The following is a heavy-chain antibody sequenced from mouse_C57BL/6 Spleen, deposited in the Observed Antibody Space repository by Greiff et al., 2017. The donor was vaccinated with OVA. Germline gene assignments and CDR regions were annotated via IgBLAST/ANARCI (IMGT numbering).Heavy chain of an antibody. Sequence: EVMLVESEGGLVQPGSSMKLSCTASGFTFSDYYMAWVRQVPEKGLEWVANINYDGSSTYYLDSLKSRFIISRDNAKNILYLQMSSLKSEDTATYYCARGVYGYDDAMDYWGQGTSVTVSS. J-gene: IGHJ4*01. D-gene: IGHD2-2*01. CDR3: ARGVYGYDDAMDY. CDR2: INYDGSST. V-gene: IGHV5-16*01. CDR1: GFTFSDYY.